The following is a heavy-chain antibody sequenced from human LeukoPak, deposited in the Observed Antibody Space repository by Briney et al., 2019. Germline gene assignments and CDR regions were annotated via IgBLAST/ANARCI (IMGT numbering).Heavy chain of an antibody. V-gene: IGHV1-69*04. CDR1: GGTFSSYA. J-gene: IGHJ4*02. CDR2: IIPILGIA. CDR3: ASTSGGSDDY. D-gene: IGHD2-15*01. Sequence: ASVKVSCKASGGTFSSYAISWVRQAPGQGLEWMGRIIPILGIANYAQKFQGRVTITADKSTGTAYMELSSLRSEDTAVYYCASTSGGSDDYWGQGTLVTVSS.